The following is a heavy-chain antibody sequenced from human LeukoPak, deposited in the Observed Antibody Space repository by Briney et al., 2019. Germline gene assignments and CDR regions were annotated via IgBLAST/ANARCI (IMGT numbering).Heavy chain of an antibody. Sequence: PGGSVRLSCAASGFTFVSHAMSWVRQAPGKGLEWVSGIRASDGSTYYADFVKGRFSASRDNSKNTLFLQMNSLRAEDTALYYCAKGSSGYFFDLWGQGTLVTVSS. J-gene: IGHJ4*02. CDR1: GFTFVSHA. V-gene: IGHV3-23*01. CDR2: IRASDGST. D-gene: IGHD3-22*01. CDR3: AKGSSGYFFDL.